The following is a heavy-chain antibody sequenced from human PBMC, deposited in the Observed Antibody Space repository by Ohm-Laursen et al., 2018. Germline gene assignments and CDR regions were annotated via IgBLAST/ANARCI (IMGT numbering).Heavy chain of an antibody. CDR3: AKDRGDWVAAKGGYYYGMDV. J-gene: IGHJ6*02. D-gene: IGHD2-15*01. CDR2: ISYDGSNK. Sequence: RSLRLSCSASGFTFSSYGMHWVRQAPGKGLEWVAVISYDGSNKYYADSVKGRFTISRDNSKNTLYLQMNSLRAEDTAVYYCAKDRGDWVAAKGGYYYGMDVWGQGTTVTVSS. V-gene: IGHV3-30*18. CDR1: GFTFSSYG.